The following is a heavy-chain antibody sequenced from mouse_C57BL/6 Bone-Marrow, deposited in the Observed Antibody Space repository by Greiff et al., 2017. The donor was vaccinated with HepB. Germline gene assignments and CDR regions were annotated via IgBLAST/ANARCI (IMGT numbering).Heavy chain of an antibody. V-gene: IGHV2-2*01. CDR3: ARLLYAMDY. CDR1: GFSLTSYG. Sequence: VHLVESGPGLVQPSQSLSITCTVSGFSLTSYGVHWVRQSPGKGLEWLGVIWSGGSTDYNAAFISRLSISKDNSKSQVFFKMNSLQADDTAIYYCARLLYAMDYWGQGTSVTVSS. CDR2: IWSGGST. J-gene: IGHJ4*01.